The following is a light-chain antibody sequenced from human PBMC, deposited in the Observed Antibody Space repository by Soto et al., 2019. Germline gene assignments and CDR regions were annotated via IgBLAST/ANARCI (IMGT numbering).Light chain of an antibody. CDR3: SSYASSSTS. V-gene: IGLV2-14*03. J-gene: IGLJ1*01. CDR1: SSDVGGYNY. CDR2: EVS. Sequence: QSVLTQPASVSGSPGQSITISCTGTSSDVGGYNYVSWYQQHPGKAPKLMIYEVSNRPSGVSHRFSGSKSGNTASLTISGPQAEDEADYYCSSYASSSTSFGTGTKLTVL.